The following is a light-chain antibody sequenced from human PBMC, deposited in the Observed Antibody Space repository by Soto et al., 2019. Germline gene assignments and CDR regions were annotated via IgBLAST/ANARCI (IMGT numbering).Light chain of an antibody. CDR1: TNISTY. CDR2: DAS. CDR3: QQRSNWPPST. V-gene: IGKV3-11*01. Sequence: EVVLTQSPVTLSLSPGECATLSCRTSTNISTYLAWYQHKAGQTPRLLIYDASFRATGIPARFSGSGSGTNFTLTISSLEPDDFAVYYCQQRSNWPPSTFGGGTKVEIK. J-gene: IGKJ4*01.